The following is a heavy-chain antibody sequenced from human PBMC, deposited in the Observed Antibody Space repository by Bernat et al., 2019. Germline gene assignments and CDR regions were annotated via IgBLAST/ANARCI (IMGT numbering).Heavy chain of an antibody. Sequence: QVQLVESGGGVVQPGRSLRLSCAASGFTFSSYGMHWVRQAPGKGLEWVAVISTVGNDKKHADSVKGRFSISRDNSKNTLYLQMNSLRAEDTAVYYCAREIEARSGYYFDYWGQGTLVTVSS. D-gene: IGHD3-10*01. V-gene: IGHV3-30*03. CDR3: AREIEARSGYYFDY. CDR2: ISTVGNDK. CDR1: GFTFSSYG. J-gene: IGHJ4*02.